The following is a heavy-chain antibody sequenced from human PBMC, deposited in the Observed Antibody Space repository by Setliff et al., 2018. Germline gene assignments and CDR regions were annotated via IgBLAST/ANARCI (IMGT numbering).Heavy chain of an antibody. Sequence: ASVKVSCKASGGTFSSYAISWVRQAPGQGLEWMGRINPNSGGTNYAQKFQGRVTMTSDSSISTAYMELSGLRSDDTAVYFCARDGGGDSDAFDIWGQGTMVTVSS. D-gene: IGHD3-16*01. CDR3: ARDGGGDSDAFDI. J-gene: IGHJ3*02. CDR1: GGTFSSYA. CDR2: INPNSGGT. V-gene: IGHV1-2*06.